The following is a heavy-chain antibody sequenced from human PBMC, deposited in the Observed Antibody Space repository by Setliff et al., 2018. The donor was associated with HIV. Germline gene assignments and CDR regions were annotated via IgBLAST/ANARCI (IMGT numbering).Heavy chain of an antibody. CDR2: IYYSGTT. CDR1: GGSISSGEYF. V-gene: IGHV4-31*03. D-gene: IGHD3-22*01. Sequence: PSETLSLTCTVSGGSISSGEYFWSWIRQLPGTGLEWIGYIYYSGTTYYNPSLKSRLTISVATSKNQFSLRLSSVTAADTAVYYCATARADSSGSFGDYWGQGTLVTVSS. J-gene: IGHJ4*02. CDR3: ATARADSSGSFGDY.